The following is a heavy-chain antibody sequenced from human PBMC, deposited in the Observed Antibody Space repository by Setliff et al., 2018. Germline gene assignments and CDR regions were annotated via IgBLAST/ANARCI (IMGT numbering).Heavy chain of an antibody. J-gene: IGHJ4*02. Sequence: SETLSLTCTVSDGSIRSGDYWGWIRQHPGKGLEWIGYIHHTGTTFYNPSLRSRVTISVDTSKNQFSLKLTSLTAADTAVYYCARAKDGYDFDYFDYWGQGTXXTVSS. CDR2: IHHTGTT. D-gene: IGHD5-12*01. CDR3: ARAKDGYDFDYFDY. V-gene: IGHV4-31*03. CDR1: DGSIRSGDY.